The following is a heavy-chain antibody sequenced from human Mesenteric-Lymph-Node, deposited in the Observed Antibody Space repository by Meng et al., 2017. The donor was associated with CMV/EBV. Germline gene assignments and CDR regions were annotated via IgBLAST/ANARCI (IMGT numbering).Heavy chain of an antibody. D-gene: IGHD2-2*01. CDR2: IQYDESNK. J-gene: IGHJ4*02. CDR3: ARGPSSNPGGY. V-gene: IGHV3-30*04. Sequence: LTCAASGFTFSSYAMYWVRQAPGKGLDWVAFIQYDESNKYYADSVKGRFTISRDNSKNTLYLQMNSLRLEDTAVYYCARGPSSNPGGYWGQGTLVTVSS. CDR1: GFTFSSYA.